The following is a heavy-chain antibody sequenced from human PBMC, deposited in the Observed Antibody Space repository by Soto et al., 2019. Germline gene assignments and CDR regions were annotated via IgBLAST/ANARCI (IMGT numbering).Heavy chain of an antibody. D-gene: IGHD2-2*01. CDR1: GGTFSRYA. V-gene: IGHV1-69*12. Sequence: QVQLVQSGAEVKKPGSSVKVSCKASGGTFSRYAISWVRQAPGQGLEWMGGIIPIFDTANSAQKFQGRVTITADESTSTAYMELSSLRSEDTAVYYCARHDCISSSCYYYYYYVMDVWGQGTTVTVSS. J-gene: IGHJ6*02. CDR3: ARHDCISSSCYYYYYYVMDV. CDR2: IIPIFDTA.